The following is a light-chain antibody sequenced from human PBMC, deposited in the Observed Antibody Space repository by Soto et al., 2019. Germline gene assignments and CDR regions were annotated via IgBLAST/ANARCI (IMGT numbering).Light chain of an antibody. CDR2: DAS. J-gene: IGKJ1*01. Sequence: EVLMTQSPATLSVSPGERVILSCRASQRISNDLAWYQQKAGQAPRLLIYDASTRATGIPARFSGSGSGTEFTLTISSPQSEDFAVYFCQQYNNWPPWTFGQGTKVEIK. CDR3: QQYNNWPPWT. CDR1: QRISND. V-gene: IGKV3-15*01.